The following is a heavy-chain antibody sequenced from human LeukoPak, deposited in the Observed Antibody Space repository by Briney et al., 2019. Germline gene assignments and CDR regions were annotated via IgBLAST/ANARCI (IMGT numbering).Heavy chain of an antibody. J-gene: IGHJ4*02. V-gene: IGHV3-64D*06. CDR3: VKDLVSVAGTGVFDY. CDR2: ISSNGGST. CDR1: GFTFSSYA. D-gene: IGHD6-19*01. Sequence: GGSLRLSCSASGFTFSSYALHWVRQAPGKGLEYVSAISSNGGSTYYADSVKGRFTISRDNSKNTLYLQMSSLRAEDTAVYYRVKDLVSVAGTGVFDYWGQGTLVTVSS.